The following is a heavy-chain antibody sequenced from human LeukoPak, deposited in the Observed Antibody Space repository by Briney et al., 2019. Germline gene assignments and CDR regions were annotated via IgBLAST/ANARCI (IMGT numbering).Heavy chain of an antibody. V-gene: IGHV5-51*01. J-gene: IGHJ3*02. CDR1: GYSFTRYW. CDR3: TRLDCSTSCYPRDAFDI. D-gene: IGHD2-2*01. CDR2: IYPRDSDT. Sequence: GKSLKISCKGSGYSFTRYWIGWVRQMPGKGLEWMGIIYPRDSDTRYSPSFQGQVTISADKSINTAYLQWSSLKASDTAMYYCTRLDCSTSCYPRDAFDIWGQGTMVTVS.